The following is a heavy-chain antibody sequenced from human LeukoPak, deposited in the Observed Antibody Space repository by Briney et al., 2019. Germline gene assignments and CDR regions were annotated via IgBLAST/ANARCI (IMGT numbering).Heavy chain of an antibody. J-gene: IGHJ4*02. D-gene: IGHD3-3*01. Sequence: SETLSLTCTVSGGSISSGTYYWSWIRQHPGKGLEWIGYIYYSGSTYYNPSLKGRVTISVDTSKNQFSLKLSSVTAADTAVYYCARVDVTIFGVVGPFDYWGQGTLVTVSS. V-gene: IGHV4-31*03. CDR2: IYYSGST. CDR1: GGSISSGTYY. CDR3: ARVDVTIFGVVGPFDY.